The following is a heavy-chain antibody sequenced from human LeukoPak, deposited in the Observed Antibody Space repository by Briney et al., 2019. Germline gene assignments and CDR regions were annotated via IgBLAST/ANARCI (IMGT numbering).Heavy chain of an antibody. V-gene: IGHV4-31*03. CDR2: IYYSGST. J-gene: IGHJ4*02. CDR3: ARVAEATTVVSPDYFHY. CDR1: GGSISSGGYY. D-gene: IGHD4-23*01. Sequence: SETLSLTCTVSGGSISSGGYYWSWIRQHPGKGLEWIGYIYYSGSTYYNPSLKSRVTISVDTSKNQFSLKLSSVTAADTAVYYCARVAEATTVVSPDYFHYWGQGTLVTVSS.